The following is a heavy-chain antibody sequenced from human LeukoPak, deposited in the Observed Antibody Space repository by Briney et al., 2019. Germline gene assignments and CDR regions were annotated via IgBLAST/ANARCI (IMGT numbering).Heavy chain of an antibody. CDR1: HYSHRSGYY. V-gene: IGHV4-38-2*01. CDR2: IYHSGST. D-gene: IGHD2-15*01. J-gene: IGHJ4*02. Sequence: SGAPSLPRAGSHYSHRSGYYWAWLRQPPGRVLEWIGSIYHSGSTYYNPSLKSRVTISVDTSKNQFSLKLSSVTAADTAVYFCARGGAATGNFDYWGQGTLVTVSS. CDR3: ARGGAATGNFDY.